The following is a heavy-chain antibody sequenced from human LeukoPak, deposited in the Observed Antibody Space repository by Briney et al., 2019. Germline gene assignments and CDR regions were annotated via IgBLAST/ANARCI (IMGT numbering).Heavy chain of an antibody. Sequence: GASVKVSCKDSGGTFSSHTISRVRQAPGQGLEWMGRIIPILSIANYAQKFQGRVTITADKSTSTAYMELSSLRSEDTAVYYCARGYCSGGSCYSFDPWGQGTLVTVSS. J-gene: IGHJ5*02. D-gene: IGHD2-15*01. V-gene: IGHV1-69*02. CDR2: IIPILSIA. CDR1: GGTFSSHT. CDR3: ARGYCSGGSCYSFDP.